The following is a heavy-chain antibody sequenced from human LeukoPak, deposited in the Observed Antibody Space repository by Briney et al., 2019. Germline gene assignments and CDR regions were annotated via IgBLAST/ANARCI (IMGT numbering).Heavy chain of an antibody. CDR1: GFTFKSYT. CDR3: AKESAYCGGGCYYLVDS. D-gene: IGHD2-21*01. CDR2: ISGSGGST. J-gene: IGHJ4*02. Sequence: PGGSLRLSSAVSGFTFKSYTMTWVRQAPGKGLEWVSAISGSGGSTYYADSVKGRFTISRDNSKSTLYLQMNSLRAEDTAVYYCAKESAYCGGGCYYLVDSWGQGTLVTVSS. V-gene: IGHV3-23*01.